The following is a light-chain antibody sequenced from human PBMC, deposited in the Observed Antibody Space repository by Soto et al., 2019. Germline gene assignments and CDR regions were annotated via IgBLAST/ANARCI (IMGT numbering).Light chain of an antibody. CDR2: EVN. CDR1: ASDIGTNNY. Sequence: QSVLTQPASVAGSPGQSITISCTGTASDIGTNNYVSWYQQYPGKAPQLIIYEVNQRPSGISDRFFGSKSGDTASLTISWLQADDEADYYCSSHKTTYTVDVFGAGTKVTVL. V-gene: IGLV2-14*03. CDR3: SSHKTTYTVDV. J-gene: IGLJ1*01.